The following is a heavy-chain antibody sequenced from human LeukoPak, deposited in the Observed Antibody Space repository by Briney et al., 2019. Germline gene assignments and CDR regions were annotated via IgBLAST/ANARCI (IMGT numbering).Heavy chain of an antibody. CDR2: TSGDGITT. CDR1: GFTFHNYA. CDR3: AKSGRNYYGFDY. J-gene: IGHJ4*02. D-gene: IGHD3-10*01. Sequence: GGSLRLSCAASGFTFHNYAIHWVRQAPGKGLEWVSLTSGDGITTYFADSVKGRFTISRDNSKSSLFLQMNSLRTEDTALYYCAKSGRNYYGFDYWGQGTLVTVSS. V-gene: IGHV3-43*02.